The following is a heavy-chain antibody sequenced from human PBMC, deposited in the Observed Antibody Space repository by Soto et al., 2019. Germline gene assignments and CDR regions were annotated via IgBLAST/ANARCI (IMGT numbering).Heavy chain of an antibody. V-gene: IGHV3-23*01. Sequence: ESGGGLVQPGGSLRLSCAASGFTFSSYAMSWVRQAPGKGLEWVSAISGSGGSTYYADSVKGRFTISRDNSKNTLYLQMNSLRAEDTAVYYCAKEGGNCSGGSCYSSFFFDWGQGTLVTVSS. CDR3: AKEGGNCSGGSCYSSFFFD. CDR1: GFTFSSYA. J-gene: IGHJ4*02. CDR2: ISGSGGST. D-gene: IGHD2-15*01.